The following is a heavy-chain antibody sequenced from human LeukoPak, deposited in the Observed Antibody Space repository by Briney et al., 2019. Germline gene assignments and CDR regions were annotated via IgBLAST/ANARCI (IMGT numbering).Heavy chain of an antibody. CDR2: INHSGST. CDR1: GGSFSGYY. J-gene: IGHJ4*02. CDR3: ARKGVYLND. D-gene: IGHD2-8*01. Sequence: PSETLSLTCAVYGGSFSGYYWSWIRQPPGKGLEWIGEINHSGSTNYNPSLKSRVTISVDTSKNQFSLKLSSVAAADTAVYYCARKGVYLNDWGQGTLVTVSS. V-gene: IGHV4-34*01.